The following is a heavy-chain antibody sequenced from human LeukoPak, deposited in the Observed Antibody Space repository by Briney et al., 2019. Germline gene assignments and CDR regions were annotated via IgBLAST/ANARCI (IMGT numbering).Heavy chain of an antibody. V-gene: IGHV1-46*01. Sequence: ASVKVSCKASGYTFTSYYMHWVRQAPGQGLVWMGLINPSGGGTRYAQKFQGRVTMTRDTSTSTVYMELSSLRSEDTAVYYCASGYKTVSVFDHWGQGTLVTVSS. CDR3: ASGYKTVSVFDH. J-gene: IGHJ4*02. CDR1: GYTFTSYY. CDR2: INPSGGGT. D-gene: IGHD5-24*01.